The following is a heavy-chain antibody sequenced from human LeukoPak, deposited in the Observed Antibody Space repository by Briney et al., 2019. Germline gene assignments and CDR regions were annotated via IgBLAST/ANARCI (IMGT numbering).Heavy chain of an antibody. CDR1: GYRFTNYW. Sequence: GESLKISCKGSGYRFTNYWIGWVRQMPGKGLEWMGIIYPGDSNTRYGPSFQGQVTISADKSINTAYVQWSSLKASDTAMYYCARHVSYGSGSILDYWGQGTLVTVSS. V-gene: IGHV5-51*01. D-gene: IGHD3-10*01. CDR2: IYPGDSNT. CDR3: ARHVSYGSGSILDY. J-gene: IGHJ4*02.